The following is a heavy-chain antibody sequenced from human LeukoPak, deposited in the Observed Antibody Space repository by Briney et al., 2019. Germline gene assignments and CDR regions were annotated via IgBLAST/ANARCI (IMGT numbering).Heavy chain of an antibody. CDR1: GGSISSYY. D-gene: IGHD1-26*01. CDR2: IYYSGST. J-gene: IGHJ4*02. CDR3: ARDRGVVGATGFDY. Sequence: SKTLSLTCTVSGGSISSYYWSWIRQPPGRGLEWIGYIYYSGSTNYNPSLKSRVTISVDTSKNQFSLKLSSVTAADTAVYYCARDRGVVGATGFDYWGQGTLVTVSS. V-gene: IGHV4-59*01.